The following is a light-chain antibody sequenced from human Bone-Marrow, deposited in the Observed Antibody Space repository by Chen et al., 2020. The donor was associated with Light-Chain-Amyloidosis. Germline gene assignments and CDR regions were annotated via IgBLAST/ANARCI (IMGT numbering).Light chain of an antibody. CDR1: RSDVGGDNH. Sequence: QSALTKPASVSGSHGQSITISCTGTRSDVGGDNHVAWYQQHTDNAPKLIMYEVTNRPSWVPDRVSGSKSDNTASLTISRLHTEDEADYFYSSYTITNTLVFGSGTRVTVL. CDR2: EVT. J-gene: IGLJ1*01. V-gene: IGLV2-14*01. CDR3: SSYTITNTLV.